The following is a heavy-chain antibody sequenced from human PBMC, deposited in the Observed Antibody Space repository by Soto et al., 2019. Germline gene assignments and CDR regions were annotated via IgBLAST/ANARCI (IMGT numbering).Heavy chain of an antibody. CDR2: IYYSGST. CDR3: ARAEIGYCSSTSCYNWFDP. V-gene: IGHV4-30-4*01. J-gene: IGHJ5*02. Sequence: QVQLQESGPGLVKPSQTLSLTCTVSGGSISSGDYYWSWIRQPPGKGLEWIGYIYYSGSTYYNPSLKSPVTISVDTSKNQFSLKLSSVTAADTAVYYCARAEIGYCSSTSCYNWFDPWGQGTLVTVSS. D-gene: IGHD2-2*01. CDR1: GGSISSGDYY.